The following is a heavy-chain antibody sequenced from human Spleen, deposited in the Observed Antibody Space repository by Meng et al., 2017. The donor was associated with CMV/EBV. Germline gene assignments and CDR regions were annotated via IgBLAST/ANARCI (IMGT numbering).Heavy chain of an antibody. CDR2: IKSRTDGGTT. Sequence: GGSLRLSCAASGFTFTSYAMSWVRQAPGKGLEWVGRIKSRTDGGTTDYAAPVKGRFTISRDDSKNTLYLQMKSLKTEDTAVYYCSTDRGYDFWSGYSPSFDYWGQGTLVTVSS. CDR3: STDRGYDFWSGYSPSFDY. J-gene: IGHJ4*02. D-gene: IGHD3-3*01. V-gene: IGHV3-15*01. CDR1: GFTFTSYA.